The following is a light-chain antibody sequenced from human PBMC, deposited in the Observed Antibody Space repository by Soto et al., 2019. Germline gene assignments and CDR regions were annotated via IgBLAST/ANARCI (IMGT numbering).Light chain of an antibody. V-gene: IGKV3-15*01. J-gene: IGKJ5*01. Sequence: EIVMTQSPATLSVSPGERATLSCRASQSVSSNLAWYQQKPGQAPRLLIYGASTRATGFPARFSGSGSGTEFTLTISILQSEDFAVYYCQQYNNWPITFGQGTRLEIK. CDR3: QQYNNWPIT. CDR2: GAS. CDR1: QSVSSN.